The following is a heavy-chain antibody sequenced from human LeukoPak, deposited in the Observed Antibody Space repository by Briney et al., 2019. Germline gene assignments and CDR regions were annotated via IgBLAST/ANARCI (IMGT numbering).Heavy chain of an antibody. D-gene: IGHD7-27*01. CDR3: ARASLGYYFDY. V-gene: IGHV1-18*01. J-gene: IGHJ4*02. CDR2: ISAYNGNT. Sequence: ASVKVSCKASGYTFTSYGISWGRQAPGQGREWMGWISAYNGNTNYAQKLQGRVTMTRDTSISTAYMELSRLRSDDTAVYYCARASLGYYFDYWGQGTLVTVSS. CDR1: GYTFTSYG.